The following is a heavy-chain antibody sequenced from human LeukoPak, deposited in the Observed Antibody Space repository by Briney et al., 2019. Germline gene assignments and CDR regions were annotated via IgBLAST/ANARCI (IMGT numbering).Heavy chain of an antibody. V-gene: IGHV3-33*01. CDR3: ARAGYCSGGSCYGSDY. CDR2: IWYDGSIQ. Sequence: GRSLRLSCAASGFTFSSYGMHWVRQAPGKGLEGVAAIWYDGSIQYYADSVKGRFTISRDNSKNTLYLQMDSLRAEDTAVYYCARAGYCSGGSCYGSDYWGQGTLVSVSS. J-gene: IGHJ4*02. D-gene: IGHD2-15*01. CDR1: GFTFSSYG.